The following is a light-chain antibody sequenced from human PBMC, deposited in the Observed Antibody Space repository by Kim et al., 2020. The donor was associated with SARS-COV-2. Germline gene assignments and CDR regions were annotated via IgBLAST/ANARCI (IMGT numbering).Light chain of an antibody. J-gene: IGKJ3*01. V-gene: IGKV1-33*01. Sequence: SASVGDRVTITCQASQDISNYLNWYQQKPGKAPKLRIYDASNLETGVPSRCSGSGSGTDFTFTISSLQPEDIATYYCQQYDNLFTFGPGTKVDIK. CDR3: QQYDNLFT. CDR1: QDISNY. CDR2: DAS.